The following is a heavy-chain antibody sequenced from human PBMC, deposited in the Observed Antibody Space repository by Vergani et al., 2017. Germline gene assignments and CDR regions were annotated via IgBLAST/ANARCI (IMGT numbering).Heavy chain of an antibody. Sequence: EVQLVESGGGLVKPGGSLRLSCAASGFTFSSYSMNWVRQAPGKGLEWVSSISSSSSYIYYADSVKGRFTISRDNAKNSLYLQMNSLRAEDTAVYYCARDNAAGTWENYYYYGMDVWGQGTTVTVSS. D-gene: IGHD6-19*01. V-gene: IGHV3-21*01. CDR2: ISSSSSYI. CDR1: GFTFSSYS. J-gene: IGHJ6*02. CDR3: ARDNAAGTWENYYYYGMDV.